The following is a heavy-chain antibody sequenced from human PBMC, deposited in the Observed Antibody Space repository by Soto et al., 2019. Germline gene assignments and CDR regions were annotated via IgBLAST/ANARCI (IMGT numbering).Heavy chain of an antibody. CDR2: IWPNGSKT. V-gene: IGHV3-33*01. J-gene: IGHJ4*02. CDR3: TRDQHSNSFDN. D-gene: IGHD4-4*01. Sequence: GWSLILSCVASGFTFRSYGMHWVRQAPGKGLEWVAIIWPNGSKTYYADSVKGRFTISRDNSKNTLFLQMNGLGAEDTALYYCTRDQHSNSFDNWGQGTLDTVSS. CDR1: GFTFRSYG.